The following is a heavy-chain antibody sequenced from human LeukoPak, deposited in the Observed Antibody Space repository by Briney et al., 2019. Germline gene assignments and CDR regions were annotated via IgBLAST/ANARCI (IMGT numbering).Heavy chain of an antibody. CDR3: ARGRPHGNDY. V-gene: IGHV3-74*01. D-gene: IGHD4-23*01. CDR2: IASDGSST. J-gene: IGHJ4*02. Sequence: GGSLRLSCAASGFTFSSYWMYWVRQAPGKGLVWVSRIASDGSSTTYADSVKGRFSISRDNAKNTLYLQMNSLRVEDTAVYYCARGRPHGNDYWGQGTLVTVSS. CDR1: GFTFSSYW.